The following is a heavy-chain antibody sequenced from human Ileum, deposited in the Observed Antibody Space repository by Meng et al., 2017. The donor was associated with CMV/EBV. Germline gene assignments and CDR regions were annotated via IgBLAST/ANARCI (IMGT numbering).Heavy chain of an antibody. J-gene: IGHJ4*02. CDR3: ATTYSDADWNFDY. CDR2: IFISGST. D-gene: IGHD1-26*01. V-gene: IGHV4-61*02. CDR1: GGSITSGHYY. Sequence: QLHECGPGLVKPSHPLSLTCTVVGGSITSGHYYWSWIRQPAGKGLEWIGRIFISGSTNYNPSLKSRATMSLDTSKSQFSLNLRSLTAADTAVYYCATTYSDADWNFDYWGQGTLVTVSS.